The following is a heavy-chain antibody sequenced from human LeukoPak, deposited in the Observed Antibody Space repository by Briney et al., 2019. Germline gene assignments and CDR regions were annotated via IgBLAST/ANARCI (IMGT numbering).Heavy chain of an antibody. Sequence: SETLSLTCTVSGGSISSGDDYWSWIRQPPGKGLEWIGYIYYSGSTNYNPSLKSRVTISVDTSKNQFSLRLSFVTAADTAVYYCARWTYYYDSSGYSYWDFDHWGQGTLVTVSS. V-gene: IGHV4-61*08. D-gene: IGHD3-22*01. J-gene: IGHJ4*02. CDR3: ARWTYYYDSSGYSYWDFDH. CDR1: GGSISSGDDY. CDR2: IYYSGST.